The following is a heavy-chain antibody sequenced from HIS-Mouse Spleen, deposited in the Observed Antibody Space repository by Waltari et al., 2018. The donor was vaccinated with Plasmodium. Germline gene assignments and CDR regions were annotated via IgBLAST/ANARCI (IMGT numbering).Heavy chain of an antibody. CDR2: IKQDGSEK. V-gene: IGHV3-7*01. CDR3: ASSWYWYFDL. Sequence: EVQLVESGGGLVQPGGSLRLSCAASGFTFISYWMSWVRQAPGKVLEWVANIKQDGSEKDYVDAVKGRFTISRDNAKNSLYLQMNSLGAEDTAVYYCASSWYWYFDLWGRGTLVTVSS. J-gene: IGHJ2*01. D-gene: IGHD6-13*01. CDR1: GFTFISYW.